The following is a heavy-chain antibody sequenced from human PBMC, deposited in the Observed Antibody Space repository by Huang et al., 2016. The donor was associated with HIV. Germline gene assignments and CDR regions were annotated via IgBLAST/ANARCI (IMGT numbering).Heavy chain of an antibody. CDR3: ARMPTPSYYDTWSLSPVEEDFFYYNLDV. D-gene: IGHD3-3*01. V-gene: IGHV4-34*02. CDR2: IKHGGST. CDR1: GASFNTYY. J-gene: IGHJ6*02. Sequence: QVRLEQWGQGLLKPSETLSLTCAVYGASFNTYYWSWVRQSPAKGLVWIVEIKHGGSTNHNPSLKSRVTRTVDTAKNQFYLKFRAMTAADAAIYYCARMPTPSYYDTWSLSPVEEDFFYYNLDVWGQGTPVSVSS.